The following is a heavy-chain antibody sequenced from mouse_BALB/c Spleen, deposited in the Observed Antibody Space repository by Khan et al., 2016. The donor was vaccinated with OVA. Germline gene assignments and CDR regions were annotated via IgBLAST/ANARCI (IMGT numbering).Heavy chain of an antibody. Sequence: VQLQQPGPELAKPGSSVTMSCKASGYTFTNYILHWVKQKPGQGLEWIGYINPYNDGTKYNEKFKGKATLTSDKSSCTASMELSGLTSEDSSACDCARDDGSSFWFADGGQGTLSTVSA. CDR3: ARDDGSSFWFAD. D-gene: IGHD1-1*01. J-gene: IGHJ3*01. CDR1: GYTFTNYI. V-gene: IGHV1S136*01. CDR2: INPYNDGT.